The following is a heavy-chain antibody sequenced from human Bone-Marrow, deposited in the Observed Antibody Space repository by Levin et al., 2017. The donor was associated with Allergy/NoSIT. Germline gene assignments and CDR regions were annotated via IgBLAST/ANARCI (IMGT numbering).Heavy chain of an antibody. Sequence: PGGSLRLSCAASGFTFSSYIMHWVRQAPGKGLEWVAVVSYDGTNKYYADSVKGRFSISRDNSRNTVYLQMNSLRAEDTAIYYCARVEWGYSSGWYNGLFASWGQGTLVTVSS. D-gene: IGHD6-19*01. CDR3: ARVEWGYSSGWYNGLFAS. J-gene: IGHJ4*02. V-gene: IGHV3-30-3*01. CDR1: GFTFSSYI. CDR2: VSYDGTNK.